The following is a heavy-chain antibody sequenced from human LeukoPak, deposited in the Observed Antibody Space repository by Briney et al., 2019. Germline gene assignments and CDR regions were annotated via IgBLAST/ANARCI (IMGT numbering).Heavy chain of an antibody. Sequence: GGSLRLSCAASGFTFNTYSMNWVRQAPGKGLEWLSYISSGSSAIYYADSVKGRLTISRDTSKNTLYLQIDSLTTDDTAIYYCARRTITAGGDCLDYWGQGTLITVSS. CDR3: ARRTITAGGDCLDY. V-gene: IGHV3-48*01. D-gene: IGHD2-21*02. CDR2: ISSGSSAI. J-gene: IGHJ4*02. CDR1: GFTFNTYS.